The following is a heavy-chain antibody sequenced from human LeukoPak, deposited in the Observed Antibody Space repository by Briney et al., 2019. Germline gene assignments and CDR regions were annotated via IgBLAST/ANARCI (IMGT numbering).Heavy chain of an antibody. V-gene: IGHV4-39*01. D-gene: IGHD6-19*01. Sequence: SETLSLTCTVSGGSISSTSYYWGWIRQPPGKGLEWIGSVSYTGSPYYNPSLESRVTISADTSKSQFSLKLSSVTAADTAVYYCVRHHRNGWDLYDHWGQGTLVTVSS. CDR2: VSYTGSP. CDR3: VRHHRNGWDLYDH. J-gene: IGHJ4*02. CDR1: GGSISSTSYY.